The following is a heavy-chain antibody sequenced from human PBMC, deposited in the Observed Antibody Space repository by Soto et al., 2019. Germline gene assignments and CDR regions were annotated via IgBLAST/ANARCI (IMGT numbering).Heavy chain of an antibody. CDR3: ARDMYYDSSSDTRGGAFDL. CDR2: IYYSGST. J-gene: IGHJ3*01. V-gene: IGHV4-31*03. Sequence: QVQLQESGPGLVQPSQTLSLTCTVSGGSLSGGGYYWSWIRQHPGKGLEWIGYIYYSGSTYYNPSLKSRVTISIDTSKNHFSLKLSSVTAADTAVYYCARDMYYDSSSDTRGGAFDLWGQGTMVTVSS. D-gene: IGHD3-22*01. CDR1: GGSLSGGGYY.